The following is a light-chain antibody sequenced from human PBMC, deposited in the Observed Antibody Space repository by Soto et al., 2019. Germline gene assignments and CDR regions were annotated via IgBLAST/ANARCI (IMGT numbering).Light chain of an antibody. CDR2: SNN. CDR1: SSNIGGNT. J-gene: IGLJ2*01. V-gene: IGLV1-44*01. CDR3: AAWDDSLNGL. Sequence: QAVVTQPPSASGTPGQRVTISCSGSSSNIGGNTVNWYQQLPGTAPKLLIYSNNQRPSGVPDRFSGSKSGTSASLAISGLQSEDEGDYYCAAWDDSLNGLFGGGTKLTVL.